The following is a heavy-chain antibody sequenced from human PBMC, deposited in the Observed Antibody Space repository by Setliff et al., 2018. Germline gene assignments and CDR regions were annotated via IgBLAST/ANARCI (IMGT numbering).Heavy chain of an antibody. CDR2: IYPGDSDT. V-gene: IGHV5-51*01. J-gene: IGHJ5*02. CDR1: GYSLTSYW. Sequence: PGESLKISCKGSGYSLTSYWIGWVRQKPGKGLEWMGIIYPGDSDTRYSPSFQGQVTISADKSISTAYLQWSSLKASDTAMYYCARSRSNFWSGYFNWFDPWGQGTLVTVSS. CDR3: ARSRSNFWSGYFNWFDP. D-gene: IGHD3-3*01.